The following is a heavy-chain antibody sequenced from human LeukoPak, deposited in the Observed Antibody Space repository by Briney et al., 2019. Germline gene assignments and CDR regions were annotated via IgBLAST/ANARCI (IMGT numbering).Heavy chain of an antibody. D-gene: IGHD3-10*01. V-gene: IGHV3-7*01. J-gene: IGHJ3*02. CDR3: ARASSVSGSADAFDI. Sequence: GLYLRRTCVASGFTFSREGVSWVRQAPGKGLEWVANINQEGSEKYYVDSVKGRFNISRDHAKNSLYLHMNSLRDEDTAVYSCARASSVSGSADAFDIWGQGTLVTVSS. CDR1: GFTFSREG. CDR2: INQEGSEK.